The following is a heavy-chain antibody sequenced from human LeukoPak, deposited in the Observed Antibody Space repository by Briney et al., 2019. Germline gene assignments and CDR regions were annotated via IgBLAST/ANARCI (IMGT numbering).Heavy chain of an antibody. CDR2: IIPIFGTA. J-gene: IGHJ4*02. V-gene: IGHV1-69*05. CDR3: AREKGYYDSSGYSPHYFDY. Sequence: SVNVSCTASEGTFSIYAISWVRQAPGQGLEGRGGIIPIFGTANYAQKFQGRVTITTDESTSTAYMELSSLRSEDTAVYYCAREKGYYDSSGYSPHYFDYWGQGTLVTVSS. D-gene: IGHD3-22*01. CDR1: EGTFSIYA.